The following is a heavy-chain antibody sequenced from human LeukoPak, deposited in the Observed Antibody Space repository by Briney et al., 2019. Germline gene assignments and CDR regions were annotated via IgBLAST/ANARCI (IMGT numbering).Heavy chain of an antibody. CDR3: ARRGQYTSSWYRYHYFDY. Sequence: GESLKISCKGSGYTFTTYWIDWVRQMPGKGLEWMGSIYPVDSNTRYSPTFQGQVTMSVDKSIDTAYLQWSSLKASDTATYYCARRGQYTSSWYRYHYFDYWGQGALVTVSS. D-gene: IGHD6-13*01. V-gene: IGHV5-51*01. CDR2: IYPVDSNT. CDR1: GYTFTTYW. J-gene: IGHJ4*02.